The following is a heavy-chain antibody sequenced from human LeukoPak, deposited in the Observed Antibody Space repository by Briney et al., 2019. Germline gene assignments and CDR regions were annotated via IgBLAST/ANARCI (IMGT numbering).Heavy chain of an antibody. CDR1: GFTFSRYW. D-gene: IGHD2-2*01. V-gene: IGHV3-7*01. CDR3: ARPYCTATSCFTGIDY. J-gene: IGHJ4*02. CDR2: IKHDGTEQ. Sequence: GGSLRLSCAASGFTFSRYWMTWVRQAPGKGLEWVANIKHDGTEQFYVDSVKGRSTISRDNAKNSLYLQMNSLRAEDTAVYYCARPYCTATSCFTGIDYWGQGTLVTVSS.